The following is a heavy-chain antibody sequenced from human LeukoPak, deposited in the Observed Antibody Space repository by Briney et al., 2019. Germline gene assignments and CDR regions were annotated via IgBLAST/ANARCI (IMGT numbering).Heavy chain of an antibody. D-gene: IGHD6-13*01. CDR3: ARAFPPPAAGFDY. CDR2: FYSDGRT. CDR1: GFIVSTNY. Sequence: GGSLRLSCAASGFIVSTNYMNWVRKAPGKGLEWVSIFYSDGRTFYAGSVQGRFTISRDNSKNTIYLQMNSLRAEDTAMYYCARAFPPPAAGFDYWGQGTLVTVSS. J-gene: IGHJ4*02. V-gene: IGHV3-53*01.